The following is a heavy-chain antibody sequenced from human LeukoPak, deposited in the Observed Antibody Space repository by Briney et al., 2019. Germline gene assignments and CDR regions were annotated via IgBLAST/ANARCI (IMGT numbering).Heavy chain of an antibody. V-gene: IGHV1-18*01. Sequence: ASVTVSCEASGYTFTSYGISWVRQAPGQGLEWMGWISAYNGNTNYAQKLKGRVTMTTDTSTSTAYMELRSLRSDDTAVYYCARDLDPHYYYYYMDVWGKGTTVTVSS. J-gene: IGHJ6*03. CDR1: GYTFTSYG. CDR3: ARDLDPHYYYYYMDV. CDR2: ISAYNGNT. D-gene: IGHD3-9*01.